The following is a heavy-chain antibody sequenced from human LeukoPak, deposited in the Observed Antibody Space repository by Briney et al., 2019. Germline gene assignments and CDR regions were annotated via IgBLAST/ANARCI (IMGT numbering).Heavy chain of an antibody. Sequence: GGSLRLSCAASGFTFSSYWMSWVRQAPGKGLEWVSYISSSSNTIYYTDSVKGRFTISRDNAKNSLYLQMDSLRAEDTAVYYCARDTVVVPGALFDYWGQGTLVTVSS. CDR1: GFTFSSYW. CDR3: ARDTVVVPGALFDY. V-gene: IGHV3-48*01. CDR2: ISSSSNTI. J-gene: IGHJ4*02. D-gene: IGHD2-2*01.